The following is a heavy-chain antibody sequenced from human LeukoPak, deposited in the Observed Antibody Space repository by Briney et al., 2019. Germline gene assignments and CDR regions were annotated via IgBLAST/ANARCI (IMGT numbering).Heavy chain of an antibody. CDR2: ISSSGSTI. CDR1: GFTFSDYY. J-gene: IGHJ4*02. D-gene: IGHD3-22*01. V-gene: IGHV3-11*01. CDR3: ARAKHYDSSGYLGY. Sequence: KPGGSLRLSCAASGFTFSDYYMSWVRQAPGKGLEWVSYISSSGSTIYYADSVKGRFTISRDNAKNSLYLQMNSLRAEDTAVYYCARAKHYDSSGYLGYWGQGTLVTVSS.